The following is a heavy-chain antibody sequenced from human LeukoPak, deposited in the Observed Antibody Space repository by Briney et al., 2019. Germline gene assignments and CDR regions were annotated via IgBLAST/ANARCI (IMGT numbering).Heavy chain of an antibody. CDR1: GFTFDNYA. CDR3: TRSTDWYNTFDY. J-gene: IGHJ4*02. CDR2: ITWNSGSI. Sequence: SLRLSCAASGFTFDNYAMHWVRQVPGKGLQWVSGITWNSGSIAYADSVKGRFTISRDNAKKSVYLQMNSLRVEDMAFYYCTRSTDWYNTFDYWGQGALVTISS. D-gene: IGHD1-1*01. V-gene: IGHV3-9*03.